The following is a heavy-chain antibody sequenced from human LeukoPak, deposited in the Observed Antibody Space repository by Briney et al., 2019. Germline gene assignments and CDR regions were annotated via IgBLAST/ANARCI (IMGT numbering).Heavy chain of an antibody. CDR1: GGTFSSYA. CDR2: ISAYNGNT. CDR3: ARGEQYYDFWSGLDY. V-gene: IGHV1-18*01. D-gene: IGHD3-3*01. J-gene: IGHJ4*02. Sequence: ASVKVSCKASGGTFSSYAISWVRQAPGQGLEWMGWISAYNGNTNYAQKLQGRVTMTTDTSTSTAYMELRSLRSDDTAVYYCARGEQYYDFWSGLDYWGQGTLVTVSS.